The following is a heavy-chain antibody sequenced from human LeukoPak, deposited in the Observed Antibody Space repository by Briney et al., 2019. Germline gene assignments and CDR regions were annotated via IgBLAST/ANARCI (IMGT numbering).Heavy chain of an antibody. J-gene: IGHJ4*02. CDR3: ALPWNDEGWYYFDY. CDR2: IIPIFGTA. V-gene: IGHV1-69*13. D-gene: IGHD1-1*01. Sequence: SVKVSCKASGGTFSSYAISWVRQAPGQGLEWMGGIIPIFGTANYAQKFQGRVTITADESTSTAYMELSSLRSEDTAVYYCALPWNDEGWYYFDYWGQGTLVTVSS. CDR1: GGTFSSYA.